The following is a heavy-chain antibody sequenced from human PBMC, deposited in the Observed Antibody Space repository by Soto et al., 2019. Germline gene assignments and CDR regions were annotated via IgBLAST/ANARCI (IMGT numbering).Heavy chain of an antibody. Sequence: QITLKESGPTLVRPTQTLTLTCTFSGFSHSTSGVAVAWIRQPPGEALEWLALIYWDDDKRYNPSLKSRLTITKDTSKDQVVLTMSNMGPMDTATYFCAHSQRGPRDFWGPGILVTVSS. D-gene: IGHD5-12*01. CDR2: IYWDDDK. CDR1: GFSHSTSGVA. CDR3: AHSQRGPRDF. V-gene: IGHV2-5*02. J-gene: IGHJ4*02.